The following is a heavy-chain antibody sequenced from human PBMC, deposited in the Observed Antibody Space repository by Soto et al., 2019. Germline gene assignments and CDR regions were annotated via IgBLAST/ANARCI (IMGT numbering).Heavy chain of an antibody. V-gene: IGHV4-34*01. D-gene: IGHD2-2*03. J-gene: IGHJ4*02. CDR1: GGSFSGYY. Sequence: QVQLQQWGAGLLKPSETLSLTCAVYGGSFSGYYWSWIRQPPGKGLEWIGEINHSGSTNYNPALKRPVTISVDTAKTQFTLKLSSAPAADTAVYYGARGGGGYCSSTSCQGDFDYWGQGTLVTVSS. CDR3: ARGGGGYCSSTSCQGDFDY. CDR2: INHSGST.